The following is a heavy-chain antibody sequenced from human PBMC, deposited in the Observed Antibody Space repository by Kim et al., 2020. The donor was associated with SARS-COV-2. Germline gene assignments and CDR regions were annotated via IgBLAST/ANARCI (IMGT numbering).Heavy chain of an antibody. D-gene: IGHD3-3*01. CDR3: VKEAGYDFWSGLTYYFDY. J-gene: IGHJ4*02. Sequence: GGSLRLSCSASGFTFRDYAMHWVRQAPGKGLEYVSGTRNNGGSTYYADSVKGRFTVSRDNSKNSLYLQMTSLRAEDTAVYYCVKEAGYDFWSGLTYYFDYWGQGTLVTVSS. CDR2: TRNNGGST. V-gene: IGHV3-64D*08. CDR1: GFTFRDYA.